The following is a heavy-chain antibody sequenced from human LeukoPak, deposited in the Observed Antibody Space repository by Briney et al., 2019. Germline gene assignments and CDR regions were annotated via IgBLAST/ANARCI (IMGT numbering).Heavy chain of an antibody. CDR1: GFTFSSYA. Sequence: GRSLRLSCAASGFTFSSYAMHWVRQAPGKGLEWVAVISYDGSNKYYADSVKGRFTISRDNSKNTLYLQMNSLRAEDTAVYYCVNYGFDYWGQGTLVTVSS. CDR3: VNYGFDY. J-gene: IGHJ4*02. V-gene: IGHV3-30-3*01. D-gene: IGHD4-17*01. CDR2: ISYDGSNK.